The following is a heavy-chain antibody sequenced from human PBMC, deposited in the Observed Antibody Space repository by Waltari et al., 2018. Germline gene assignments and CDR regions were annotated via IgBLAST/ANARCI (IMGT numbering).Heavy chain of an antibody. CDR1: GASITTYY. D-gene: IGHD4-17*01. CDR2: VYYTGAA. V-gene: IGHV4-59*01. CDR3: ARDPAGDYGY. Sequence: QVQLQESGPDRVKPSETLSLICNVPGASITTYYWSWRRQSPGKRLEWIGYVYYTGAAKYNPSFGSRVTMSVDTSKSQFSLKLTSVTAADTAVYYCARDPAGDYGYWGQGTLVTVSA. J-gene: IGHJ4*02.